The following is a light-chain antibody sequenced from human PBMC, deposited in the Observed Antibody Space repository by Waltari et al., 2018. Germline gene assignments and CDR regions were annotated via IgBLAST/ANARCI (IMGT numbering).Light chain of an antibody. CDR2: AAS. V-gene: IGKV1-9*01. J-gene: IGKJ4*01. CDR3: QQLNVYPLT. CDR1: QDISSY. Sequence: DIQLTQSPSFLSASVGDRVTISCRASQDISSYLAWYQQKPGEAPKLLIYAASTLQSGVPSRFSGSGSGTEFTHTISSLQPEDFAAYYCQQLNVYPLTFGGGSKVEIK.